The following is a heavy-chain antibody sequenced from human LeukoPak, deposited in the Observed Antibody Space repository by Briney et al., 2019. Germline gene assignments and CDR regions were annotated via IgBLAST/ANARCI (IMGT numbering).Heavy chain of an antibody. CDR1: GYTFTNYG. J-gene: IGHJ4*02. D-gene: IGHD4-17*01. V-gene: IGHV1-18*01. Sequence: ASVKVSCKASGYTFTNYGFSWVRQAPGQGLEWMGWISADNGNTNYAQKLQGRVTMTTDTSTSTAYMELRSLRSDDTAAYYCARGNNDYGDYFDYWGQGTLVTVSS. CDR3: ARGNNDYGDYFDY. CDR2: ISADNGNT.